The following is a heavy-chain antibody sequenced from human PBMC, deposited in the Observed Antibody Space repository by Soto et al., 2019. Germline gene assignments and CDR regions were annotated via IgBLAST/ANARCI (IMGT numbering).Heavy chain of an antibody. CDR2: TYYRSKWYN. Sequence: PSQTLSLTCAISGDSVSSNSAAWNWIRQSPSRGLEWLGRTYYRSKWYNDYAVSVKSRITINPDTSKNQFSLQLNSVTPEDTAVYYCARVPYLGYSSGWPFDYWGQATLVTVSS. CDR3: ARVPYLGYSSGWPFDY. V-gene: IGHV6-1*01. D-gene: IGHD6-19*01. J-gene: IGHJ4*02. CDR1: GDSVSSNSAA.